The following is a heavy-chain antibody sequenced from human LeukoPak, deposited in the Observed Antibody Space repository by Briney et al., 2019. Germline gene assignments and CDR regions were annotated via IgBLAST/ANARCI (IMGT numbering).Heavy chain of an antibody. CDR2: VDPENGGT. Sequence: ATVKISCKVSGYTFTDYYMHWVRQAPGQGLEWMGLVDPENGGTNYAEKFQGRVTITADTSTDTAYMELSSLRSEDTAVYYCATPGPSRGLGYCSRTSCYNVWGKGTTVTVSS. J-gene: IGHJ6*04. CDR3: ATPGPSRGLGYCSRTSCYNV. CDR1: GYTFTDYY. D-gene: IGHD2-2*02. V-gene: IGHV1-69-2*01.